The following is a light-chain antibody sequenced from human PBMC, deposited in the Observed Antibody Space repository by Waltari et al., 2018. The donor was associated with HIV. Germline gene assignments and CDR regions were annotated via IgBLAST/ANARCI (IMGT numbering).Light chain of an antibody. CDR2: DVT. Sequence: QSALTQPPSASGSPGPSVTISCTGASSDVGAFKYVSWYQQHPGKAPKLLIYDVTKRPSGVPDRFSGSKSGNTASLTVSGLQAEDEAHYYCSSYAGSSMSYAFGTGTKVTVL. CDR1: SSDVGAFKY. CDR3: SSYAGSSMSYA. V-gene: IGLV2-8*01. J-gene: IGLJ1*01.